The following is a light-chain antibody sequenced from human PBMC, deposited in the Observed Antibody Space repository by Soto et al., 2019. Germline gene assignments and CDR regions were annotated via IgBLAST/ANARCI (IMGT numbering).Light chain of an antibody. V-gene: IGKV3-20*01. CDR1: QSVSSSY. CDR2: GAS. CDR3: HQYGSSPPVT. Sequence: EIVLTQSPGTLSLSPGERATLSCRASQSVSSSYLAWYQQKPGQAPRLLIYGASGRATGIPDRFSGSGSGTDFTSTISRLEPEDFAVYYCHQYGSSPPVTFGQGTRLEIK. J-gene: IGKJ5*01.